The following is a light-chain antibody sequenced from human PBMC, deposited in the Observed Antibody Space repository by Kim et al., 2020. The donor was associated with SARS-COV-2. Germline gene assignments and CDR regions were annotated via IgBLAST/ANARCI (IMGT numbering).Light chain of an antibody. CDR3: QQYGTSPYT. J-gene: IGKJ2*01. CDR1: QSVTSSF. CDR2: GAS. Sequence: PGERATLSCRASQSVTSSFLSWYQQKPGQAPRLLMYGASSRATGIPDRFSGSGSGTDFALTISRLEPEDFAVYYCQQYGTSPYTFGQGTKLE. V-gene: IGKV3-20*01.